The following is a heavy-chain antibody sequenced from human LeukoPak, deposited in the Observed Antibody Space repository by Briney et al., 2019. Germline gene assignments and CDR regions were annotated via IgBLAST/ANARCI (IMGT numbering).Heavy chain of an antibody. D-gene: IGHD6-13*01. V-gene: IGHV3-74*01. Sequence: TGGSLRLSCAASGFTFSSYWMHWVRQAPGKGLVWVSRINSDGSRTSYADSVKGRFTISRDNAKNTLYLQMNSLGAEDTAVYYCARHIAAAGPGFDYWGQGTLVTVSS. CDR2: INSDGSRT. CDR1: GFTFSSYW. J-gene: IGHJ4*02. CDR3: ARHIAAAGPGFDY.